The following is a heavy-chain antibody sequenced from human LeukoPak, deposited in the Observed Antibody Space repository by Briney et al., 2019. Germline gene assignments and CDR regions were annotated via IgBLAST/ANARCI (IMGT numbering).Heavy chain of an antibody. CDR3: ARDHWDAFDI. D-gene: IGHD1-1*01. J-gene: IGHJ3*02. CDR2: ISSSSSYI. V-gene: IGHV3-21*01. CDR1: GFTFSSYS. Sequence: PGGSLRLSCAASGFTFSSYSMNWVRQAPGKGLEWVSSISSSSSYIYYADSVKGRFTISRDNAKNSLYLQMNSLGAEDTAVYYCARDHWDAFDIWGQGTMVTVSS.